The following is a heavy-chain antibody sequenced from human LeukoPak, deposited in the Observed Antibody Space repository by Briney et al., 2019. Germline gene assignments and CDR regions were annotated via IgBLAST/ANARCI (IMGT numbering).Heavy chain of an antibody. CDR3: ARDAYIDRYFDY. J-gene: IGHJ4*02. V-gene: IGHV3-7*01. CDR2: IKQDGRER. CDR1: GFTYSNYW. Sequence: GGSLRLSCAASGFTYSNYWMSWVRQAPGKGLEWVANIKQDGRERYYVDSVKGRFTISRDNAKNSMYLRMNSLRADDTAVYYCARDAYIDRYFDYWGQGTLVTVSS. D-gene: IGHD3-22*01.